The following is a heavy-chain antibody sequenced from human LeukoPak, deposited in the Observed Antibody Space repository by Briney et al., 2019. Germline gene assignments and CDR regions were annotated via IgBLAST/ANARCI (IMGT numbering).Heavy chain of an antibody. CDR1: GGSFSGYY. Sequence: SETLSLTCAVYGGSFSGYYWSWIRQPPGKELEWVGEINHSGSTNYNPSLKSRVTISVDTSKNQFSLKLSSVTAADTAVYYCASLGGQLPSYNWFDPWGQGTLVTVSS. V-gene: IGHV4-34*01. CDR3: ASLGGQLPSYNWFDP. J-gene: IGHJ5*02. CDR2: INHSGST. D-gene: IGHD2-2*01.